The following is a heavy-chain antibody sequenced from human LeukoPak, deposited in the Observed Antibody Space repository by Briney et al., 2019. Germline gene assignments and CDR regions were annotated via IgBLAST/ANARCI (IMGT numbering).Heavy chain of an antibody. V-gene: IGHV3-48*03. D-gene: IGHD2-15*01. Sequence: GGSLRLSCAASGFTFSSYEMNWVRQAPGKGLEWISYISSSVSTIYYADSVKGRFTISRDNDKNSLYLQMNSLRAEDTAVYYCARDLGAWQLPNAFDIWGQGTMVTVSS. CDR2: ISSSVSTI. CDR1: GFTFSSYE. CDR3: ARDLGAWQLPNAFDI. J-gene: IGHJ3*02.